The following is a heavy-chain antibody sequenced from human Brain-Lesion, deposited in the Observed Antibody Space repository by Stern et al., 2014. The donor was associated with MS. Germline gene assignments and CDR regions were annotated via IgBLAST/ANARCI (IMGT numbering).Heavy chain of an antibody. V-gene: IGHV3-7*01. Sequence: VQLVESGGGLAQPGGSLRLSCAASGLSFSDYWMSWVRQAPGKGLEWVAYIKQDGSGKSYLASVKGRFTISRDNTKNSLSLQMNSLRAEDTAFYDCARGRDYLGPWGQGTLVTVSS. CDR3: ARGRDYLGP. D-gene: IGHD2/OR15-2a*01. CDR2: IKQDGSGK. CDR1: GLSFSDYW. J-gene: IGHJ5*02.